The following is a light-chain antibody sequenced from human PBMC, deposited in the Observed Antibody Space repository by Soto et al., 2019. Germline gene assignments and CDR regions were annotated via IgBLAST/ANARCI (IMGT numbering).Light chain of an antibody. V-gene: IGLV2-14*03. J-gene: IGLJ1*01. CDR3: SSFTTSSTQV. CDR1: SSDVGAYDY. Sequence: QSVLTQPASVSGSPGQSITISCTGTSSDVGAYDYVSWYQQHPGRVPKLMIYDVSNRPSGVSSRFSGSKSGNTASLTISGRQADDEADYFCSSFTTSSTQVFGTGTKLTVL. CDR2: DVS.